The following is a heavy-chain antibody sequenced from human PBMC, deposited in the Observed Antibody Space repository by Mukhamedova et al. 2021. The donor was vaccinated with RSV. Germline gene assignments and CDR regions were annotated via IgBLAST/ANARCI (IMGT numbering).Heavy chain of an antibody. J-gene: IGHJ3*02. Sequence: APGKGLEWVGLIRSKTDGGTTDYAAPVKGRFIISRDDSENTAYLQMNSLKIEDTAVYYCADLFWDGSDIWGQGTMVTVSS. V-gene: IGHV3-15*01. D-gene: IGHD3-9*01. CDR3: ADLFWDGSDI. CDR2: IRSKTDGGTT.